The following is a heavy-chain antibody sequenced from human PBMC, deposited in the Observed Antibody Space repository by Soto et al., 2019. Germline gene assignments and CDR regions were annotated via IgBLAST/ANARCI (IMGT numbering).Heavy chain of an antibody. CDR3: TRAVGVVVGSWYFDY. CDR2: MKSKSYGESV. J-gene: IGHJ4*02. CDR1: GFTIEDYA. V-gene: IGHV3-49*03. D-gene: IGHD3-22*01. Sequence: GGPLRLSYSASGFTIEDYAFNWFRQTPGGGLQWVGFMKSKSYGESVHYAATLLGRFTLSRDDSKSVAYLQMNSLEPEDTGVYYCTRAVGVVVGSWYFDYGGAGTLVT.